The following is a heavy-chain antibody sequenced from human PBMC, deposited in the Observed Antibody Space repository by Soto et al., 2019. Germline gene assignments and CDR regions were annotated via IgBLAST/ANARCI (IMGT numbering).Heavy chain of an antibody. CDR3: ATSSGALAASFPYYFDY. CDR1: GFRFNDYY. J-gene: IGHJ4*02. D-gene: IGHD6-25*01. V-gene: IGHV3-11*01. Sequence: AAGFRFNDYYMTWIRQAPGKGLEWVSYISSGSSTIYYAHSVKGRFTISRDNAKNSLYLQMNSLRAEDTAVYYCATSSGALAASFPYYFDYWGQGTLVTVSS. CDR2: ISSGSSTI.